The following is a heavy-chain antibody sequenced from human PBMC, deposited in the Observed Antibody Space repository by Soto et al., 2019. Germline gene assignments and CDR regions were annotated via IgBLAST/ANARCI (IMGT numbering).Heavy chain of an antibody. CDR2: IYYSGST. D-gene: IGHD6-6*01. V-gene: IGHV4-31*03. J-gene: IGHJ5*02. CDR1: GGSISSGGYY. CDR3: ARGRYSSSSNWFDP. Sequence: SETLSLTCTVSGGSISSGGYYWSWIRHHPGKGPEWIGYIYYSGSTYYNPSLKSRVTISVDTSKNQFSLKLRSVTAADTAVYYCARGRYSSSSNWFDPWGQGTLVTVSS.